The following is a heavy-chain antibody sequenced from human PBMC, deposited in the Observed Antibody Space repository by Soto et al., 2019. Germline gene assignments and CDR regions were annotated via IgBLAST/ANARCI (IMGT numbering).Heavy chain of an antibody. D-gene: IGHD2-15*01. CDR2: INAGNGNT. V-gene: IGHV1-3*01. J-gene: IGHJ6*03. Sequence: ASVKVSCKASGYTFTSYAMHWVRQAPGQRLEWMGWINAGNGNTKYSQKFQGRVTITRDTSASTAYMELSSLRSEDTAVYYCARTIPSVGFSHYYYYMDVWGKGTTVTVSS. CDR1: GYTFTSYA. CDR3: ARTIPSVGFSHYYYYMDV.